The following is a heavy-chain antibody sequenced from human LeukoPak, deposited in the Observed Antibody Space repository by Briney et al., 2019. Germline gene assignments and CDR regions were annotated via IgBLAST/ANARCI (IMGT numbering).Heavy chain of an antibody. J-gene: IGHJ5*02. CDR1: GFTFSSYA. CDR2: IYYSGST. CDR3: ARHHFSGIAVAGTRYRGSYWFDP. D-gene: IGHD6-19*01. Sequence: GSLRLSCAASGFTFSSYAMSWVRQAPGKGLEWIGSIYYSGSTYYNPSLKSRVTISVDTSKNQFSLKLSSVTAADTAVYYCARHHFSGIAVAGTRYRGSYWFDPWGQGTLVTVSS. V-gene: IGHV4-39*01.